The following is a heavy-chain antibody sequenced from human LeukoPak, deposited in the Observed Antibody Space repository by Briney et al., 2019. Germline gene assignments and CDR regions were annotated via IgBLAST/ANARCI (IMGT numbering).Heavy chain of an antibody. D-gene: IGHD1-26*01. Sequence: SETLSLTCSVSGGSISSSTYYWGWIRQTPGKGLEWIGYIYYSGSTNYNPSLKSRVTISVDTSKNQFSLKLSSVTAADTAVYYCARREGAANAFDIWGQGTMVTVSS. V-gene: IGHV4-61*05. J-gene: IGHJ3*02. CDR1: GGSISSSTYY. CDR3: ARREGAANAFDI. CDR2: IYYSGST.